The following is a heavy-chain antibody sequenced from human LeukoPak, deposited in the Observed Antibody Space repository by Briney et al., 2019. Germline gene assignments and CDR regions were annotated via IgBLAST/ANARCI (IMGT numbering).Heavy chain of an antibody. CDR2: ICYSGST. D-gene: IGHD2-2*01. CDR3: ARVVSGDYVGY. J-gene: IGHJ4*02. V-gene: IGHV4-39*07. CDR1: GGSISSSSYY. Sequence: SETLSLTCTVSGGSISSSSYYWGWIRQPPGKGLEWIGSICYSGSTYYNPSLKSRVTISVDTSKNQFSLKLSSVTAADTAVYYCARVVSGDYVGYWGQGTLVTVSS.